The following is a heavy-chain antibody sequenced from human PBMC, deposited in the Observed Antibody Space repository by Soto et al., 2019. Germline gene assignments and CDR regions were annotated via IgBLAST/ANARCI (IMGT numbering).Heavy chain of an antibody. D-gene: IGHD3-10*01. CDR1: GFTFSSYA. CDR2: ISYDGSNK. V-gene: IGHV3-30-3*01. CDR3: ARDRTLGLLWFGENYYYYGMDV. J-gene: IGHJ6*02. Sequence: GESLKISCAASGFTFSSYAMHWVRQAPGKGLEWVAVISYDGSNKYYADSVKGRFTISRDNSKNTLYLQMNSLRAEDTAVYYCARDRTLGLLWFGENYYYYGMDVWGQGTTVTVSS.